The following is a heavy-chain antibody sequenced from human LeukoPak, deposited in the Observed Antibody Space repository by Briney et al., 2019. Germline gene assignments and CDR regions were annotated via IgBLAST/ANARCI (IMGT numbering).Heavy chain of an antibody. CDR3: ARDGIGYCSGGSCYSPLGY. CDR2: IYYSGST. CDR1: GGSISSGDYY. V-gene: IGHV4-30-4*01. Sequence: SETLSLTCTVSGGSISSGDYYWSWIRQPPGKGLEWIGYIYYSGSTYYNPSLKSRVTISVDTSKNQFSLKLSSVTAADTAVYYCARDGIGYCSGGSCYSPLGYWGQGTLVTVSS. D-gene: IGHD2-15*01. J-gene: IGHJ4*02.